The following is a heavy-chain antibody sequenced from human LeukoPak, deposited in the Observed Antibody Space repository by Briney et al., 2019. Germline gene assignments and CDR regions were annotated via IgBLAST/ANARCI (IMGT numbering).Heavy chain of an antibody. Sequence: PSETLSLTCTVSGGSTSSYYWSWIRQPPGKGLEWIGYNYYSGSTNYNPSLKSRVTISVDTSKNQFSLKLSSVTAADTAVYYCARQGLRFYDSSGYYYDYWSQGTLVTVSS. CDR3: ARQGLRFYDSSGYYYDY. CDR1: GGSTSSYY. CDR2: NYYSGST. D-gene: IGHD3-22*01. V-gene: IGHV4-59*08. J-gene: IGHJ4*02.